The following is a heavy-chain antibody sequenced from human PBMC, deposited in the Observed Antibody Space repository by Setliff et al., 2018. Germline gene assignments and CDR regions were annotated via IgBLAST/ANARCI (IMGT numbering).Heavy chain of an antibody. V-gene: IGHV3-11*04. D-gene: IGHD2-21*01. CDR3: ARGVFPDV. Sequence: GGSLRLSCAASGFTFSDYYMNWIRQAPGKGLEWVSYISRGGSTIYYADSVKSRFTISRDNAKSSLYLQMNSLRAEGTAVYYCARGVFPDVWGKGTTVTVSS. CDR2: ISRGGSTI. J-gene: IGHJ6*04. CDR1: GFTFSDYY.